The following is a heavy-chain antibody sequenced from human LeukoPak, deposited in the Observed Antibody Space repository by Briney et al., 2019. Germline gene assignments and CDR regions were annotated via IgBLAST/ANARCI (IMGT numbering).Heavy chain of an antibody. J-gene: IGHJ4*02. D-gene: IGHD1-26*01. CDR3: ARKAGGSYRLDY. CDR1: GYTFPYYY. CDR2: INPSGGST. Sequence: ASVKVSCKASGYTFPYYYMHWVRQAPGQGLEWMGIINPSGGSTSYAQKFQGRVTMTRDTSTSTVYMELSSLRSEDTAVYYCARKAGGSYRLDYWGQGTLVTVSS. V-gene: IGHV1-46*01.